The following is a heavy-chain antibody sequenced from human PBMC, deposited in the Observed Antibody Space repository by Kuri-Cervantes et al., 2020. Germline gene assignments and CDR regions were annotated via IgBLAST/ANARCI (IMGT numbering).Heavy chain of an antibody. CDR3: ARAGYSSSWSLDY. D-gene: IGHD6-13*01. CDR2: IYHSGST. V-gene: IGHV4-34*01. Sequence: SETLSLTCAVYGGSFSGYYWSWIRQPPGKGLEWIGEIYHSGSTNYNPSLKSRVTISVDKSKNQFSLKLSSVTAVDTAVYYCARAGYSSSWSLDYWGQGTLVTVSS. CDR1: GGSFSGYY. J-gene: IGHJ4*02.